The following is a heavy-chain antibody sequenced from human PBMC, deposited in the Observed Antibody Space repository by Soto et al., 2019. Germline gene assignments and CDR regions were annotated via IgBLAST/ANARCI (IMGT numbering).Heavy chain of an antibody. Sequence: ASVKVSCKASGYSFTDYHIHWVRQAPGQGLEWLGRINPKSGGTSTAQKFQGWVTMTTDTSISTASMELTRLTSDDTAIYYCARGDSTDCSNGVCSFLDNSDRVVGGR. CDR3: ARGDSTDCSNGVCSFLDNSDRVV. J-gene: IGHJ2*01. V-gene: IGHV1-2*04. CDR2: INPKSGGT. D-gene: IGHD2-8*01. CDR1: GYSFTDYH.